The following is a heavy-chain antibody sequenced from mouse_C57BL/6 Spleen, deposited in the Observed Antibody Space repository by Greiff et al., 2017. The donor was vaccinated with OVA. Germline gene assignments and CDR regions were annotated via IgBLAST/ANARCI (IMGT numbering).Heavy chain of an antibody. D-gene: IGHD2-4*01. Sequence: VQLQQPGAELVRPGSSVKLSCKASGYTFTGYWMDWVKQRPGQGLEWIGNIYPSDSETHYNQKFKDKATLTVDKSSSTAYMQLSSLTSEDSAVYYCARRGGVYYDYYYAMDYWGQGTSVTVSS. CDR2: IYPSDSET. CDR1: GYTFTGYW. J-gene: IGHJ4*01. CDR3: ARRGGVYYDYYYAMDY. V-gene: IGHV1-61*01.